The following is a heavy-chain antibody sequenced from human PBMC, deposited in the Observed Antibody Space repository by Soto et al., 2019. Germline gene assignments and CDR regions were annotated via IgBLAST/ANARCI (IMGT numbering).Heavy chain of an antibody. CDR3: ARGPTGSYDYIWGSYRYGAFDI. CDR1: GYTFTSYD. J-gene: IGHJ3*02. Sequence: ASVKVSCKASGYTFTSYDINWVRQATGQGLEWKGWMNPNSGSTGYAQKFQGRVTMTRNTSISTAYMELSSLRSEDTAVYYCARGPTGSYDYIWGSYRYGAFDIWGQGTMVTVSS. D-gene: IGHD3-16*02. CDR2: MNPNSGST. V-gene: IGHV1-8*01.